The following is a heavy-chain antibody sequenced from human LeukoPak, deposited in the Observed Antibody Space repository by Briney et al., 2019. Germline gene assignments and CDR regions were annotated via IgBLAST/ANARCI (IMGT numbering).Heavy chain of an antibody. J-gene: IGHJ4*02. D-gene: IGHD3-22*01. CDR3: ANYYYDSSGYYDAAPLYY. V-gene: IGHV3-23*01. CDR2: ISGSDYST. CDR1: GFTFSSNA. Sequence: GGSLRLSCAASGFTFSSNAMSWVRQAPGKGLEWVSLISGSDYSTYYADSVKGRFTISRDNSKNTLYLQMNSLRAEDTAVYYCANYYYDSSGYYDAAPLYYWGQGTLVTVFS.